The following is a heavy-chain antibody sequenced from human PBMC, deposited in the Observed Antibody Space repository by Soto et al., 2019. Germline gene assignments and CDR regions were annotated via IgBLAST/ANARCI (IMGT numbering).Heavy chain of an antibody. Sequence: EVQLVESGGGLVQPGGSLRLSCAASGLALSSYWMHWVRQAPGKGLVWVSRINSDGSSTSYADSVRGRFTISRDNAKNTLYMLMSSLRAEDTAVYYCAGGKFSGANTDHWGQGTLVTVSS. J-gene: IGHJ5*02. CDR3: AGGKFSGANTDH. CDR2: INSDGSST. D-gene: IGHD1-26*01. CDR1: GLALSSYW. V-gene: IGHV3-74*01.